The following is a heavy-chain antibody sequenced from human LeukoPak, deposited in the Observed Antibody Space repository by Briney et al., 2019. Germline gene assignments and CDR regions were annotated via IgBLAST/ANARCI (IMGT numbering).Heavy chain of an antibody. V-gene: IGHV1-8*01. CDR1: GYTFTSYD. Sequence: ASVKVSCKASGYTFTSYDINWVRQATGQGLEWMGWMNPNSGNTGYAQKFQGRVTMTRNTSISTAYMELSRLRSDDTAVYYCATISITKGWGSTAFDYWGQGTLVTVSS. CDR3: ATISITKGWGSTAFDY. CDR2: MNPNSGNT. D-gene: IGHD3-10*01. J-gene: IGHJ4*02.